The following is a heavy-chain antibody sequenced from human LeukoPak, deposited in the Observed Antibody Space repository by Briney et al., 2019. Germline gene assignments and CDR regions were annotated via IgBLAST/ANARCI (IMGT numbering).Heavy chain of an antibody. J-gene: IGHJ4*02. D-gene: IGHD3-22*01. CDR3: ARASPTYYYDSSGYYLDY. CDR1: GYTFTGYY. CDR2: INPNSGGT. V-gene: IGHV1-2*02. Sequence: ASVTVSCKASGYTFTGYYMHRVRQAPGQGLEWMGWINPNSGGTNYAQKFQGRVTMTRDASISTAYMELSRLRSDDTAVYYCARASPTYYYDSSGYYLDYWGQGTLVTVSS.